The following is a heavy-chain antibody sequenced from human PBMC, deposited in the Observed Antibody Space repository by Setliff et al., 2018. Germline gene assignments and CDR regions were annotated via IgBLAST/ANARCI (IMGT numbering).Heavy chain of an antibody. CDR1: GYTFTNYA. CDR3: ARRHCSGGSCYSLNYFDY. Sequence: ASVKVSCKASGYTFTNYAIHWVRQAPGQRLEWMGIINPSGGSTSYAQKFQGRVTMTRDTSTSTVYMELSSLRSEDTAVYYCARRHCSGGSCYSLNYFDYWGQGTLVTVSS. CDR2: INPSGGST. D-gene: IGHD2-15*01. V-gene: IGHV1-46*01. J-gene: IGHJ4*02.